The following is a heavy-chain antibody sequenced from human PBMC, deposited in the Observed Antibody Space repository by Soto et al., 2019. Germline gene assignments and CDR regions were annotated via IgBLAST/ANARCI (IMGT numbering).Heavy chain of an antibody. Sequence: EVQLVESGGGLVQPGGSLRLSCAASTFTFSSFWMHWVRQAPGKGLVWVSRINSDGSSTSYADSVKGRFTISRDNAKHTLYLQMNSLRAEDAAVYLCVRDLYSCPNDAFKMWGRGTMLTVSS. CDR2: INSDGSST. CDR1: TFTFSSFW. V-gene: IGHV3-74*01. J-gene: IGHJ3*02. D-gene: IGHD6-13*01. CDR3: VRDLYSCPNDAFKM.